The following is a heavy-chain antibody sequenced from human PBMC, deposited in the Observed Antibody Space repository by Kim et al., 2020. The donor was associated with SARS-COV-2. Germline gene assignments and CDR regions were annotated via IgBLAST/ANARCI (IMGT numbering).Heavy chain of an antibody. Sequence: GGSLRLSCAASGFTFNNAWMSWVRQAPGKGLEWVGRIKSESDGGTTDYAAPVKGRFTISRDDSINTLYLQMNSLKSEDTAVYFCARDPRARTVIGELDDRDQGTMVTVSS. J-gene: IGHJ4*02. V-gene: IGHV3-15*01. CDR1: GFTFNNAW. CDR3: ARDPRARTVIGELDD. D-gene: IGHD4-17*01. CDR2: IKSESDGGTT.